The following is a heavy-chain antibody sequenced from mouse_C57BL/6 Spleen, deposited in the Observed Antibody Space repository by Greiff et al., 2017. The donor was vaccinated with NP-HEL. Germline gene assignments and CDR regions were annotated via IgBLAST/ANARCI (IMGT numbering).Heavy chain of an antibody. D-gene: IGHD4-1*01. CDR1: GFTFSDYG. V-gene: IGHV5-17*01. Sequence: EVKLMESGGGLVKPGGSLKLSCAASGFTFSDYGMHWVRQAPEKGLEWVAYISSGSSTTYYADTVKGRFTISRDNAKNTLFLQMTSLRSEDTAMYYCARRTGTGAMDYWGQGTSVTVSS. CDR3: ARRTGTGAMDY. J-gene: IGHJ4*01. CDR2: ISSGSSTT.